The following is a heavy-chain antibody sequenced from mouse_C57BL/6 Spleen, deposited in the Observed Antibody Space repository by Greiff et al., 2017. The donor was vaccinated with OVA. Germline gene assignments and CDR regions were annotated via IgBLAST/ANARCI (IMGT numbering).Heavy chain of an antibody. CDR1: GYTFTSYW. D-gene: IGHD2-4*01. CDR2: IDPSDSET. V-gene: IGHV1-52*01. J-gene: IGHJ3*01. Sequence: VQLQQPGAELVRPGSSVKLSCKASGYTFTSYWMHWVKQRPIQGLEWIGNIDPSDSETHYNQKFKDKATLTVDKSSSTAYMQLSSLTSEDSAVCYCARRGDYDPFAYWGQGTLVTVSA. CDR3: ARRGDYDPFAY.